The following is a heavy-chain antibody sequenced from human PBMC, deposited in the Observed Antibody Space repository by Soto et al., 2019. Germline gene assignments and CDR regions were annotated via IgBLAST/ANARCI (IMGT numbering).Heavy chain of an antibody. D-gene: IGHD2-21*02. J-gene: IGHJ5*02. V-gene: IGHV1-46*03. CDR3: ARERPVAYCGGDCYSRWFDP. CDR1: GYTFTSYY. CDR2: INPSGGST. Sequence: ASVKVSCKASGYTFTSYYMHWVRQAPGQGLEWMGIINPSGGSTSYAQKFQGRVTMTRDTSTSTVYMELSSLRSEDTAVYYCARERPVAYCGGDCYSRWFDPWGQGTLVTVSS.